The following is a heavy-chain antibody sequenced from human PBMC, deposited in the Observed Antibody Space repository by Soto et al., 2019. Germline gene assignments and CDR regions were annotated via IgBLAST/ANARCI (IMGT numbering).Heavy chain of an antibody. CDR2: INSDGGST. CDR1: GFTFSSYW. D-gene: IGHD3-10*02. CDR3: ARSFQPLFGEFTDAFDI. V-gene: IGHV3-74*01. Sequence: GGSLRLSCAASGFTFSSYWMHWVRQAPGKGLVWVSRINSDGGSTSYADSVKGRFTISRDNAKNTLYLQMNSLRAEDTAVYYCARSFQPLFGEFTDAFDIWGQGTMVTVSS. J-gene: IGHJ3*02.